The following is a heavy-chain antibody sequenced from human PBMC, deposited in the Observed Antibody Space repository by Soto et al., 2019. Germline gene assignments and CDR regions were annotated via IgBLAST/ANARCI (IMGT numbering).Heavy chain of an antibody. CDR1: GYSFTSYW. J-gene: IGHJ3*02. V-gene: IGHV5-51*01. Sequence: GEFLKISCKGSGYSFTSYWIGWVRQMPGKGLEWMGIIYPGDSDTRYSPSFQGQVTISADKSISTAYLQWSSLKASDTAMYYCARPRGYNWNPDAFDIWGQGTMVTVSS. CDR3: ARPRGYNWNPDAFDI. CDR2: IYPGDSDT. D-gene: IGHD1-20*01.